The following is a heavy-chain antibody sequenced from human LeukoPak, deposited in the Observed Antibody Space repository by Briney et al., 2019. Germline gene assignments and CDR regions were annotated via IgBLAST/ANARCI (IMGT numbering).Heavy chain of an antibody. J-gene: IGHJ4*02. V-gene: IGHV3-64*01. CDR2: ISSNGGST. CDR1: GFTFSSYA. D-gene: IGHD4-17*01. Sequence: GGSLRLSCAASGFTFSSYAMRWVRQAPGQGLEYVSAISSNGGSTYYANSVKGRFTISRDNSKNTLYLQMGSLRAEDMAVYYCAREGTTVTTFGYWGQGTLVTVSS. CDR3: AREGTTVTTFGY.